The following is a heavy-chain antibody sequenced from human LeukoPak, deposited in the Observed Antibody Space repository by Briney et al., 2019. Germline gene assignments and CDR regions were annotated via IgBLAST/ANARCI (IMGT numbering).Heavy chain of an antibody. Sequence: GESLKISCKGSGYSFTSYWIAWVRQLPGKGLEWMGIIYPDDSDTRYSPSFQGQVTISADKSIGTAYLQWSSLKASDTAMYYCARLVLVGATRNWFDPWGQGTLVTVSS. CDR1: GYSFTSYW. CDR3: ARLVLVGATRNWFDP. D-gene: IGHD1-26*01. V-gene: IGHV5-51*01. CDR2: IYPDDSDT. J-gene: IGHJ5*02.